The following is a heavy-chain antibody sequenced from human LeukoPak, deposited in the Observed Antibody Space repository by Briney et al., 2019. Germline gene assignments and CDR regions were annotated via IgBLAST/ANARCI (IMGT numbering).Heavy chain of an antibody. J-gene: IGHJ3*02. CDR1: GFIFDDYG. CDR2: INEDGGKT. CDR3: AKEIDTLGTNAFDI. V-gene: IGHV3-43*02. D-gene: IGHD2-15*01. Sequence: GGSLRLSCAVSGFIFDDYGMHWVRQAPGKGLEWVSLINEDGGKTFYADSVRGRFTISRDNSKNSLYLQMNSLRTEDTALYYCAKEIDTLGTNAFDIWGQGTIVTVSS.